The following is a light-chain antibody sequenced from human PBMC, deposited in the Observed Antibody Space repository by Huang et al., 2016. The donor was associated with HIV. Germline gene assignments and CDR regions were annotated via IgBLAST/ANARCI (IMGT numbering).Light chain of an antibody. J-gene: IGKJ2*01. Sequence: TQSPATLSVSPGERATLSCRASQGIGNKLAWYQVKPGQAPRLLMFDASYRATDVPARFSGGGSDIDFTLTISDLQSEDSAVYYCQQYNRWPRTFGQGTEVEIK. V-gene: IGKV3-15*01. CDR2: DAS. CDR1: QGIGNK. CDR3: QQYNRWPRT.